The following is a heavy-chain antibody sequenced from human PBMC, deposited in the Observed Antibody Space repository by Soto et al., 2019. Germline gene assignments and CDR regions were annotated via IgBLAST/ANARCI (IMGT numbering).Heavy chain of an antibody. D-gene: IGHD2-2*01. Sequence: EVQLVESGGGLVKPGGSLRLSCAASGFTFSSYSMNWVRQAPGKGLEWVSSISSSSSYIYYADSVKGRFTISRDNAKNSLYLQMNSLRAEDTAGYYCARDFIVLPSAIAGGFDPWGQGPLVTVAS. V-gene: IGHV3-21*01. CDR2: ISSSSSYI. J-gene: IGHJ5*02. CDR1: GFTFSSYS. CDR3: ARDFIVLPSAIAGGFDP.